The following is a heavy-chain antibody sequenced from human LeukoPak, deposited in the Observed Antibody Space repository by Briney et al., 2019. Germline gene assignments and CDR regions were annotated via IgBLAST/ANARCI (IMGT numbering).Heavy chain of an antibody. CDR2: IYYSGST. Sequence: SETLSLTCTVSGGSISSYYWSWIRQPPGKGLEWIGYIYYSGSTYYNPSLKSRVTISVDTSKNQFSLKLSSVTAADTAVYYCARHLRYSSGWFVSPWGQGTLVTVSS. D-gene: IGHD6-19*01. CDR1: GGSISSYY. V-gene: IGHV4-59*04. CDR3: ARHLRYSSGWFVSP. J-gene: IGHJ4*02.